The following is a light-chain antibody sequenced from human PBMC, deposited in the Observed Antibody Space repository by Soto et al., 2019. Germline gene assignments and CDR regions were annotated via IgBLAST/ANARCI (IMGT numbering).Light chain of an antibody. CDR2: DAP. CDR1: QGISSA. J-gene: IGKJ4*01. CDR3: QQFKSYPLT. Sequence: AIQLTQSPSSLSASVGDRVIITCRASQGISSALAWYQQKPGKPPKVPIYDAPSLESGVPSRFSGSGSGTDFTLTISSLQPEDFATYYCQQFKSYPLTFGGGTKVEI. V-gene: IGKV1-13*02.